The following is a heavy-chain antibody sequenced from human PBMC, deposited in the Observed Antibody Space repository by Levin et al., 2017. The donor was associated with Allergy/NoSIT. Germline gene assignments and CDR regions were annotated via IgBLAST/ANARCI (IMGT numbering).Heavy chain of an antibody. V-gene: IGHV4-30-2*01. Sequence: NPSETLSLTCAVSGGSISSGGYSWSWIRQPPGKGLEWIGYIYHSGSTYYNPSLKSRVTISVDRSKNQFSLKLSSVTAADTAVYYCARGSGSYLTEYFQHWGQGTLVTVSS. J-gene: IGHJ1*01. CDR3: ARGSGSYLTEYFQH. D-gene: IGHD3-10*01. CDR1: GGSISSGGYS. CDR2: IYHSGST.